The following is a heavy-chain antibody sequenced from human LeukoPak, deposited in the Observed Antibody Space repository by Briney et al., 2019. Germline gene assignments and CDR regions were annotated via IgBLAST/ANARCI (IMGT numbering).Heavy chain of an antibody. CDR3: ARDRRGYCSSTSCQTLAY. V-gene: IGHV1-18*01. J-gene: IGHJ4*02. Sequence: ASVKVSCKASGYTFTSYGISWVRQAPGQGLEWMGWISAYNGNTNYAQKLQGRVTMTTDTSTSTAYMELRSLRSDDTAVYYCARDRRGYCSSTSCQTLAYWGKETLVTDS. D-gene: IGHD2-2*01. CDR2: ISAYNGNT. CDR1: GYTFTSYG.